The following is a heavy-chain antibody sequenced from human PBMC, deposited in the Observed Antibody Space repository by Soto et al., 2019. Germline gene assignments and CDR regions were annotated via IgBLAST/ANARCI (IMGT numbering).Heavy chain of an antibody. V-gene: IGHV4-59*01. Sequence: SETLSLTCSVSGGSITSYYWSWIRQPPGKGLEWIAYIYYSGSTSYNPSLKSRVSISLDTSKNQFSLKLSSVTAADTAVYYCARTYDGSGPNSGGYGFDIWGQGTVVTVSS. J-gene: IGHJ3*02. D-gene: IGHD3-22*01. CDR3: ARTYDGSGPNSGGYGFDI. CDR1: GGSITSYY. CDR2: IYYSGST.